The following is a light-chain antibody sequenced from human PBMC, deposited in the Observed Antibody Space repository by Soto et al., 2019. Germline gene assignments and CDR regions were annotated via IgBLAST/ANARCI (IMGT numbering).Light chain of an antibody. Sequence: EVLMTQSPATLSVSPGERATLSCRASQSVSRNLAWYQQKPGQAPRLLIYGASTRATGIPARFSGSGSGTEFTLTISSPQSEDFAVYYCQQYNNWPRTFGQGTKV. V-gene: IGKV3-15*01. CDR3: QQYNNWPRT. J-gene: IGKJ1*01. CDR1: QSVSRN. CDR2: GAS.